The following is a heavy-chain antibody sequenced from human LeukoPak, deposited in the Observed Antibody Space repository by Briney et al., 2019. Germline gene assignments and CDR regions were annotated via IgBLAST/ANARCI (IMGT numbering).Heavy chain of an antibody. D-gene: IGHD2-21*02. CDR1: GGTFSSYA. CDR3: ARPSGNCGGDCYRLSY. CDR2: MNPNSGNT. V-gene: IGHV1-8*02. Sequence: ASVKVSCKASGGTFSSYAISWVRQAPGQGLEWMGWMNPNSGNTGYAQKFQGRLTMTRNTSISTAYMELSSLTSEDTAVYYCARPSGNCGGDCYRLSYWGQGALVTVSS. J-gene: IGHJ4*02.